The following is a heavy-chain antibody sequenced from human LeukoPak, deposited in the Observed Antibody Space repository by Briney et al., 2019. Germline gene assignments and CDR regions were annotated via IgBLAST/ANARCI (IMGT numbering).Heavy chain of an antibody. D-gene: IGHD2-2*01. Sequence: SETLSLTCTVPGGSVLSYYWSWIRRPPGRGLEWIAYLSHSGSSDSNPSLTSRVTTLVDTSKNQFSLKLTSVTAADTAVYYCARARYANAWYAFDIWGHGTMVTVSS. CDR3: ARARYANAWYAFDI. V-gene: IGHV4-59*02. CDR1: GGSVLSYY. CDR2: LSHSGSS. J-gene: IGHJ3*02.